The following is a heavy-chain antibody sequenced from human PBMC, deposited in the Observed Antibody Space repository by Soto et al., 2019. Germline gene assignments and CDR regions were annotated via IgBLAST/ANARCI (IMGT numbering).Heavy chain of an antibody. Sequence: QVQLQQWGAGLLKPSETLSLTCAVYGGSFSNYYWSWIRQPPGKGLEWIGEIKLSASTNYNPSLKMRVTMSLDTSKNQFSLKLSSVTAADTAVYYCAKGGGSLWSWGQGTLVTVSS. CDR3: AKGGGSLWS. CDR1: GGSFSNYY. D-gene: IGHD3-10*01. V-gene: IGHV4-34*01. CDR2: IKLSAST. J-gene: IGHJ5*02.